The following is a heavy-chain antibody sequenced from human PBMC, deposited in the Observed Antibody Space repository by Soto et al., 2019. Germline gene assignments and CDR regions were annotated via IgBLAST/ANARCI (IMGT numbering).Heavy chain of an antibody. Sequence: KPGGSLRLSCAASGFTFSRYSMNWVRQAPGKGLEWVSSISSTTNYIYYADSMKGRFTVSRDNAKSSLYLQMNSLRAEDTAVYYCARVYSSSLGYWGQGTLGTVS. J-gene: IGHJ4*02. D-gene: IGHD6-6*01. CDR1: GFTFSRYS. V-gene: IGHV3-21*01. CDR3: ARVYSSSLGY. CDR2: ISSTTNYI.